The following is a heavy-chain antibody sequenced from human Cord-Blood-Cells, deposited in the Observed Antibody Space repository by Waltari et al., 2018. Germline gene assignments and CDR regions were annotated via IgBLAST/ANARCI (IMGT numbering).Heavy chain of an antibody. J-gene: IGHJ4*02. V-gene: IGHV3-33*01. CDR1: GFTLSGYG. Sequence: QVQLVESGAGVVQPGRSLRLSCAASGFTLSGYGQHWVRQSPGKGLEWVAVILYDGSNKYYADSVKGRFTISRDNSKNTLYLQMNSLRAEDTAVYYCARGYSYGYIDYWGQGTLVTVSS. CDR2: ILYDGSNK. CDR3: ARGYSYGYIDY. D-gene: IGHD5-18*01.